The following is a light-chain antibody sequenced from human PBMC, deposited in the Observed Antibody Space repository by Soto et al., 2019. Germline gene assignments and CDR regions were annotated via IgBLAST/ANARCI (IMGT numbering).Light chain of an antibody. J-gene: IGLJ2*01. CDR1: SSDVGAYNY. CDR2: EVS. V-gene: IGLV2-8*01. CDR3: SSYAGSNNLL. Sequence: QSALTQPPSASGSPGQSVTISCTGTSSDVGAYNYVSWYQQHPGKAPKLMIYEVSKRPSGVPDRFSGSKSGNTVSLSVSGLQAEDEADYYCSSYAGSNNLLFGGGTKLTVL.